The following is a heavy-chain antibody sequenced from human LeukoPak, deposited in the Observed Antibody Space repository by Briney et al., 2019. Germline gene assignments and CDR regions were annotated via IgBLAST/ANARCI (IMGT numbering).Heavy chain of an antibody. Sequence: LSGGSLRLSCAASGFTFSDSAMHWVRQASGRGLECVGRIRTKARGYVADYGASVRGRFTISRDESKRTTYLEMNSLKSEDTAIYYCARRRGGDDYGDFDYWGQGTLVTVSS. CDR2: IRTKARGYVA. CDR1: GFTFSDSA. J-gene: IGHJ4*02. V-gene: IGHV3-73*01. CDR3: ARRRGGDDYGDFDY. D-gene: IGHD4-17*01.